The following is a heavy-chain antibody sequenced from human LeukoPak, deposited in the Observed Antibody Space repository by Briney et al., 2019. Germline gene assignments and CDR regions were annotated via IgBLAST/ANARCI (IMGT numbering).Heavy chain of an antibody. D-gene: IGHD2-2*01. J-gene: IGHJ4*02. CDR1: GGSISSYY. CDR2: IYSSGST. CDR3: ARASSYTGHLGW. Sequence: PSETLSLTCTVSGGSISSYYWSWIRQPPGKGLEWIEYIYSSGSTNYNPSLKSRVTISVDTSKNQFSLNLISVTAADTAVYYCARASSYTGHLGWWGQGTLVTVSS. V-gene: IGHV4-59*08.